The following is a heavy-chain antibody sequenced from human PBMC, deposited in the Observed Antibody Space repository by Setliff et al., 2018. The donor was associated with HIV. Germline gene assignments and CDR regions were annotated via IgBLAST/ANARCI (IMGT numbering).Heavy chain of an antibody. D-gene: IGHD1-26*01. Sequence: GGSLRLSCAASGFNFSTYWMSWVRQAPGKGLEWVANIKQDGSAKNYMDSVKGRFTISRDNAKNSLYLQMNSLRVEDTAVYYCATDCAVVGGTGSLDSWGQGTLVTVSS. CDR2: IKQDGSAK. CDR3: ATDCAVVGGTGSLDS. CDR1: GFNFSTYW. V-gene: IGHV3-7*05. J-gene: IGHJ4*02.